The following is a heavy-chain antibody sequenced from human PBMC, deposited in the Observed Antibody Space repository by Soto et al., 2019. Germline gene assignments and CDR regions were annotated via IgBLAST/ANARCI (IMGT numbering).Heavy chain of an antibody. D-gene: IGHD2-15*01. CDR1: SGSIRSSSNH. Sequence: SETPSLPFTFSSGSIRSSSNHLGWIRPPPGKGLEWIGEIYYSGNTNYNPSLKSRVTISVDKSKNQFSLKLSSVTAADTAVYYCARSWVGTNWFDPWGQGTLVTVSS. J-gene: IGHJ5*02. V-gene: IGHV4-39*07. CDR3: ARSWVGTNWFDP. CDR2: IYYSGNT.